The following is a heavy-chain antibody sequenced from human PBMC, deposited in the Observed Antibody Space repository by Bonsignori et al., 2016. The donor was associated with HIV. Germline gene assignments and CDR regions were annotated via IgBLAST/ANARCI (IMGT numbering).Heavy chain of an antibody. CDR2: IFYTGTT. J-gene: IGHJ4*02. CDR3: ARDRAYYYGSESYYGHDS. V-gene: IGHV4-39*07. Sequence: WIRQPPGKGLEWIGKIFYTGTTYYNPSLKSRVTISIETSKNQFSLKLSSVTASDTAVYYCARDRAYYYGSESYYGHDSWGQGTLVTVSS. D-gene: IGHD3-10*01.